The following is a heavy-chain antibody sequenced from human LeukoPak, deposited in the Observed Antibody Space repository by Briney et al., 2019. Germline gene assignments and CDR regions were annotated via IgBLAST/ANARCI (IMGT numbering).Heavy chain of an antibody. CDR2: INHSGST. J-gene: IGHJ4*02. D-gene: IGHD1-1*01. V-gene: IGHV4-34*01. CDR3: ATAYNGIYFDY. CDR1: GGSFSGYY. Sequence: SETLSLTCAVYGGSFSGYYWSWIRQPPGKGLEWIGEINHSGSTNYNPSLKSRVTISVDRSKNQFPLKLSSVTAADTAVYYCATAYNGIYFDYWGQGTLVTVSS.